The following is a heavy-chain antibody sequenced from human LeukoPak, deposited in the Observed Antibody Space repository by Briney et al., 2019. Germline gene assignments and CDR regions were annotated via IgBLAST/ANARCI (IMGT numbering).Heavy chain of an antibody. J-gene: IGHJ6*02. D-gene: IGHD3-3*01. V-gene: IGHV1-3*01. CDR1: GYTFTNYP. CDR2: INAGNGNT. CDR3: ARANDFWSGYYNYGMDV. Sequence: GASVKVSCKASGYTFTNYPIHWVRQAPGPRLEWMGWINAGNGNTKYSEKFQGRVTITRDTSARMAYMELSSLRSEDTAVYYCARANDFWSGYYNYGMDVWGQGTTVTVSS.